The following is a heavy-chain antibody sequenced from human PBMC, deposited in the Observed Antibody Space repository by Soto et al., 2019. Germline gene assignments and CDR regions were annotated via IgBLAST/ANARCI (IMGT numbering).Heavy chain of an antibody. CDR3: AKSLSTAVNYGLDV. CDR1: GFTFSDNA. D-gene: IGHD2-2*01. V-gene: IGHV3-23*01. CDR2: ISDDGDST. J-gene: IGHJ6*02. Sequence: EVQLLESGGGLVQPGGSLRLSCGASGFTFSDNAMTWVRQAPVKGLEWVSSISDDGDSTYYADSVKGRFAVSRDNSKNTLFLHMNSLGAEDTAVYYCAKSLSTAVNYGLDVWGQGTSVTVSS.